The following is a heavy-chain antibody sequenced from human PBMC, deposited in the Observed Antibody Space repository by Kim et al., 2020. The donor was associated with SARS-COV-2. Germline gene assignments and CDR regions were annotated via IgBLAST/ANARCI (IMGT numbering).Heavy chain of an antibody. V-gene: IGHV3-21*01. CDR3: ARAAGVLYYDFWSANTGLDY. CDR2: ISSSSSYI. CDR1: GFTFSSYS. J-gene: IGHJ4*02. D-gene: IGHD3-3*01. Sequence: GGSLRLSCAASGFTFSSYSMNWVRQAPGKGLEWVSSISSSSSYIYYADSVKGRFTISRDNAKNSLYLQMNSLRAEDTAVYYCARAAGVLYYDFWSANTGLDYWGQGTLVTVSS.